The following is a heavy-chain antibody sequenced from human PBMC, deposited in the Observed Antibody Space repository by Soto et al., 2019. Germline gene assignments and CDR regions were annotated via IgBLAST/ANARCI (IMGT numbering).Heavy chain of an antibody. CDR2: ISYDEIVK. V-gene: IGHV3-30*04. D-gene: IGHD1-26*01. CDR3: AGRAGSSDY. J-gene: IGHJ4*02. Sequence: GGSLRLSCAASGFTFSNYTMHWVRQAPGKGLEWVALISYDEIVKYFADAVKGRFTISRDNSKNTLYLQMDSLRAEDTAVYYCAGRAGSSDYWGRGTLVTVSS. CDR1: GFTFSNYT.